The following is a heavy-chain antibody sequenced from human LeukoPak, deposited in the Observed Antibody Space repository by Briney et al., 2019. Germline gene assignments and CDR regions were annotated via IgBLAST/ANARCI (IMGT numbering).Heavy chain of an antibody. CDR1: GGSISSGSYY. CDR2: IYTSGST. V-gene: IGHV4-61*02. D-gene: IGHD3-9*01. Sequence: SETLSLTCTVSGGSISSGSYYWSWIRQPAGKGPEWIGRIYTSGSTNYNPSLKSRVTISVDTSKNQFSLKLSSVTAADTAVYYCARDSNYDILTGYRTFDYWGQGTLVTVSS. CDR3: ARDSNYDILTGYRTFDY. J-gene: IGHJ4*02.